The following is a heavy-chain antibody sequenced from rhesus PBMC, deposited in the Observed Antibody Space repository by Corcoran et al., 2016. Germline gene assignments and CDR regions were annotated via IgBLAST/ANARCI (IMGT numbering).Heavy chain of an antibody. CDR3: ARGLAAAGSDY. CDR2: ISYSGSS. CDR1: GYAISRGYG. J-gene: IGHJ4*01. V-gene: IGHV4-127*01. Sequence: QVQLQESGPGLVKPSETLSLTCAVSGYAISRGYGWSWIRQPPGKGLEWIGYISYSGSSYYTPSFKSRVTISIDTSKNQFSLKLSSVTAADTAVYYCARGLAAAGSDYWGQGVLVTVSS. D-gene: IGHD6-25*01.